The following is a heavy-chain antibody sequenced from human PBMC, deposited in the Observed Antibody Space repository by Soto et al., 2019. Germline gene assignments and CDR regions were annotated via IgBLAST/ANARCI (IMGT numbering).Heavy chain of an antibody. V-gene: IGHV4-31*03. CDR1: GDSISSGDYY. Sequence: PSETLSLTCTVSGDSISSGDYYWGWIRQHPGRGLEWIGYISYSGITYYNPSLKSRLTISLDTSKNQFSLELNSVTAADTAIYYCARYHDFGSGHADAFDVWGKGTMVTVS. D-gene: IGHD3-3*01. CDR2: ISYSGIT. J-gene: IGHJ3*01. CDR3: ARYHDFGSGHADAFDV.